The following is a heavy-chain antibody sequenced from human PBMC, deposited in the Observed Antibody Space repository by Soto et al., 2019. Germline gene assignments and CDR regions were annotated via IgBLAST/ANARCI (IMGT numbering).Heavy chain of an antibody. CDR1: GFTFSSYS. CDR3: ARGDDYDRRGIRLNWFDP. Sequence: PGVSLRLSCAASGFTFSSYSMNWVRQAPGKGLEWVPYISSSSSTIYYADSVKGRFTISRDNAKNSLYLQMNSLRDEDTAVYYCARGDDYDRRGIRLNWFDPWGQGTLVTVS. D-gene: IGHD3-22*01. CDR2: ISSSSSTI. V-gene: IGHV3-48*02. J-gene: IGHJ5*02.